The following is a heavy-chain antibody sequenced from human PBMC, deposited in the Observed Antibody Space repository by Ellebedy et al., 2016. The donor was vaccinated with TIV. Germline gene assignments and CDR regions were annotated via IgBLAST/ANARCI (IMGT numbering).Heavy chain of an antibody. D-gene: IGHD2-2*01. Sequence: ASVKVSXXASGDTFVNYAMSWVRQAPGHGLEWMGGIIPIYGTSNYARRFQGRVTITADESTSTTYMELSSLRSEDTAVYYCASAYCSGTSCYLGYSYYAMDVWGRGTTVIVSS. CDR2: IIPIYGTS. CDR3: ASAYCSGTSCYLGYSYYAMDV. V-gene: IGHV1-69*13. CDR1: GDTFVNYA. J-gene: IGHJ6*02.